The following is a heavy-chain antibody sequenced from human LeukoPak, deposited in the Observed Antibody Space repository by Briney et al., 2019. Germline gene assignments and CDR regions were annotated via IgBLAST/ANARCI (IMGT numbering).Heavy chain of an antibody. J-gene: IGHJ4*02. CDR2: ISDSGNT. CDR1: GYTLSSYA. Sequence: GGSLRVSCAASGYTLSSYAMSWVRQAPGKGLEWVSAISDSGNTYHADSVKGRFTISRDNSKNTLYLQMNSLRAEDTAVYYCARVVPPTDYGSGSYFWDPYYFDYWGQGTLVTVSS. D-gene: IGHD3-10*01. CDR3: ARVVPPTDYGSGSYFWDPYYFDY. V-gene: IGHV3-23*01.